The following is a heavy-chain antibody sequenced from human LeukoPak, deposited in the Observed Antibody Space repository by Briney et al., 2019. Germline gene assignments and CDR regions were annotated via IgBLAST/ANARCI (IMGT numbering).Heavy chain of an antibody. CDR2: IYHGGRT. CDR3: ARVDWLANHYYMDV. D-gene: IGHD2-21*01. J-gene: IGHJ6*03. Sequence: SETLSLTCTVSGYSISSGYYWGWIRQTPGKGLEWIGYIYHGGRTDYNPSLKSRVTISVDTSKNQFSLKLNSVTAADTAVYYCARVDWLANHYYMDVWGKGTTVTISS. CDR1: GYSISSGYY. V-gene: IGHV4-38-2*02.